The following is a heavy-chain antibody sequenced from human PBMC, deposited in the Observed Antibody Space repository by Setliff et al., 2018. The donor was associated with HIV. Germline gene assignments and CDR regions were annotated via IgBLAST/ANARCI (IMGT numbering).Heavy chain of an antibody. J-gene: IGHJ5*02. V-gene: IGHV1-69*05. CDR3: ARGRVQDIVVVPAAKGVRRGNWFDP. CDR2: IIPIFGTA. Sequence: SVKVSCKASGGTFSSYAISWVRQAPGQGLEWMGGIIPIFGTANYAQKFQGRVTLTRNTSISTAYMELSSLRSEDTAVYYCARGRVQDIVVVPAAKGVRRGNWFDPWGQGTQVTVSS. D-gene: IGHD2-2*01. CDR1: GGTFSSYA.